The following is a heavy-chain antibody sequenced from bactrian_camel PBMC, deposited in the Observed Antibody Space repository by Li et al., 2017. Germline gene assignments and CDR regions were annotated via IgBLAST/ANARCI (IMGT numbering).Heavy chain of an antibody. CDR2: IVTSDGRT. Sequence: QLVESGGGSVQAGGSLRISCQASGRVYNNYVFGWFRQAPGKEREGVAAIVTSDGRTYYADSGKGRFTISRDNAKNTVYLQMNNLKPEDTAMYYCALGLYYYCNTGDWKTGAVTTDFGRWGPGTQVTVS. D-gene: IGHD1*01. CDR3: ALGLYYYCNTGDWKTGAVTTDFGR. V-gene: IGHV3S63*01. CDR1: GRVYNNYV. J-gene: IGHJ6*01.